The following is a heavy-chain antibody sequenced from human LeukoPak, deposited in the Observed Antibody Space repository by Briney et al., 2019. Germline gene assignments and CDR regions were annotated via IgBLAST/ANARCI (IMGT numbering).Heavy chain of an antibody. CDR3: ARAREEAISSYYGMDV. V-gene: IGHV4-59*01. CDR2: IYYSGST. J-gene: IGHJ6*02. CDR1: GGSISSYY. D-gene: IGHD1-26*01. Sequence: PSETLSLTCTVSGGSISSYYWSWIRQPPGKGLEWIGYIYYSGSTNYNPSLKSRVTISVDTPKNQFPLKLSSVTAADTAVYYCARAREEAISSYYGMDVWGQGTTVTVSS.